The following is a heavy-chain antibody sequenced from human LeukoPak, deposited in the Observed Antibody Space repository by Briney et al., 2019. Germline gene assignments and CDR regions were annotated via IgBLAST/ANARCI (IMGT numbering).Heavy chain of an antibody. CDR2: MNPNSGNT. V-gene: IGHV1-8*03. J-gene: IGHJ1*01. CDR3: ASAYSSGWYYSGSEYFQH. D-gene: IGHD6-19*01. Sequence: ASVKVSCKASGGTFTSYDINWVRQATGQGLEWMGWMNPNSGNTGYAQKFQGRVTITRNASISTAYMELSSLRSEDTAVYYCASAYSSGWYYSGSEYFQHWGQGTLVTVSS. CDR1: GGTFTSYD.